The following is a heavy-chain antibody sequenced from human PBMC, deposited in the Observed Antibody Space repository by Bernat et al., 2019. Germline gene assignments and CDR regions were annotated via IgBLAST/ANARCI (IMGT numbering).Heavy chain of an antibody. CDR3: ARDRYCSGSSCYGGKDY. D-gene: IGHD2-15*01. CDR1: GGSISSSNW. V-gene: IGHV4-4*02. Sequence: QVQLQESGPGLVKPSGTLSLTCAVSGGSISSSNWWSWVRQPPGKGLEWIGEIYHSGSTNYNPSLKSRVTISVDKSKNQFPLKLSSVTAADTAVYYCARDRYCSGSSCYGGKDYWGQGTLVTVSS. J-gene: IGHJ4*02. CDR2: IYHSGST.